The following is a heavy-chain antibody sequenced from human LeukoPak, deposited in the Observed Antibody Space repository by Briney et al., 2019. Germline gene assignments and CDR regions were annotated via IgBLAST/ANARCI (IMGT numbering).Heavy chain of an antibody. CDR2: MYISGST. CDR3: ARDYLVGAPLDS. CDR1: GVSITNYY. J-gene: IGHJ4*02. D-gene: IGHD1-26*01. V-gene: IGHV4-4*07. Sequence: SETLSLTCTVSGVSITNYYWAWFRQPAGKGLEWIGRMYISGSTNYNPSLKSRVSISIAKTKNQFSLKLRSVTAADTAIYYCARDYLVGAPLDSWGQGTLVTVSS.